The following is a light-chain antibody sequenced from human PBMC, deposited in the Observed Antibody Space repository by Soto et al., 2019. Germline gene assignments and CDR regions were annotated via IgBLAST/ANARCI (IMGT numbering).Light chain of an antibody. V-gene: IGLV2-14*01. CDR2: EVS. CDR3: SSYTTSSTVV. J-gene: IGLJ2*01. Sequence: QSALTQPASVSGSPGQSITISCTGTSSDVGAYGYVSWYQQHPGKAPKLMIYEVSYRPSGVSNRFSCSKSGNAASLTISRLQAEDEADYYCSSYTTSSTVVFGGGTKVTVL. CDR1: SSDVGAYGY.